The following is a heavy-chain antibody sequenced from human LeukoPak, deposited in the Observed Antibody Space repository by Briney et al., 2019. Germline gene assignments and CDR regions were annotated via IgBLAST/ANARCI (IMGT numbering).Heavy chain of an antibody. CDR3: ARVRSVPAARDSSLGIDY. J-gene: IGHJ4*02. V-gene: IGHV3-21*01. CDR1: GFTFSSYS. Sequence: PGGSLRLSCTASGFTFSSYSMNWVRQAPGKGLEWVSSITGISTYMYYTDSVKGRFTISRDNAKNSLYLQMNSLRAKDTAIYYCARVRSVPAARDSSLGIDYWGQGTLVTVSS. CDR2: ITGISTYM. D-gene: IGHD2-2*01.